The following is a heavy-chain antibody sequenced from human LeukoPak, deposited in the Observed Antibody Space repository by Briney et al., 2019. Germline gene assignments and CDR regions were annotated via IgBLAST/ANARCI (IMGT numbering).Heavy chain of an antibody. J-gene: IGHJ4*02. CDR1: GFTFSTYG. CDR2: IRYDGSTK. D-gene: IGHD3-22*01. V-gene: IGHV3-30*02. CDR3: AKEMTPQYYYDSSPLGY. Sequence: GGSLRLSCAASGFTFSTYGMHWVRQAPGKGLEWVAFIRYDGSTKYYIDSVKGRFTISRDNSKNTLYLQMNSLRAEDTAVYYCAKEMTPQYYYDSSPLGYWGQGTLVTVSS.